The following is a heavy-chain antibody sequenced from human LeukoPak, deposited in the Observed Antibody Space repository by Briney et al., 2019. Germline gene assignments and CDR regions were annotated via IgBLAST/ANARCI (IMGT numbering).Heavy chain of an antibody. D-gene: IGHD2-2*01. CDR3: AKRAFCSSASCYYFDF. J-gene: IGHJ4*02. CDR2: ISSSSSYI. V-gene: IGHV3-21*04. Sequence: GGSLRLSCAASGFTFSSYSMNWVRQAPGKGLEWVSSISSSSSYIYSADSLKGRFTISRDNAKNSLYLQLNSLRAEDTAVYYCAKRAFCSSASCYYFDFWGQGTLVTVSS. CDR1: GFTFSSYS.